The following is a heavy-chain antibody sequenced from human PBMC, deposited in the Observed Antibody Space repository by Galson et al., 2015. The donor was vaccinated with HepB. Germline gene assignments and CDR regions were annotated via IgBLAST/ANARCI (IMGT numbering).Heavy chain of an antibody. Sequence: SVKVSCKASGYTFTSYAMNWVRQAPGQGLEWMGWINTNTGNPTYAQGFTGRFVFSLDTSVSTAYLQISSLKAEDTAVYYCARKGFRGELSLYIHYGMDVWGQGTTVTVSS. V-gene: IGHV7-4-1*02. CDR1: GYTFTSYA. CDR3: ARKGFRGELSLYIHYGMDV. CDR2: INTNTGNP. J-gene: IGHJ6*02. D-gene: IGHD3-16*02.